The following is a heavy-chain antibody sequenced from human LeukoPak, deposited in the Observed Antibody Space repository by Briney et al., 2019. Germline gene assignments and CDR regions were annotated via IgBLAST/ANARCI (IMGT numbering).Heavy chain of an antibody. Sequence: PGGSLRLSCAASGFTFCIYWMSWLREAPGKGLEGVANIKQDGSEKYYVDSGKGRFTISRDNAKNSLYLQMNSLRADDTAVYHCARQRDHGDYLPFDYWGQGTLVTVSS. CDR3: ARQRDHGDYLPFDY. V-gene: IGHV3-7*01. CDR1: GFTFCIYW. D-gene: IGHD4-17*01. J-gene: IGHJ4*02. CDR2: IKQDGSEK.